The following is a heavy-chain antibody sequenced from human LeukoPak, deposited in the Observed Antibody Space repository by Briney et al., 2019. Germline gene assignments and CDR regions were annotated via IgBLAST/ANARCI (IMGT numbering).Heavy chain of an antibody. CDR1: GFTFSSYW. Sequence: GGSLRLSCAASGFTFSSYWMSWVRQAPGKGLEWVANINQDGSEKYYVDSVKGRFTISRDNSKNTLYLQMNSLRAGDTAVYYCAKLGYCSGGSCSQNDAFDIWGQGTMVTVSS. V-gene: IGHV3-7*01. D-gene: IGHD2-15*01. CDR2: INQDGSEK. CDR3: AKLGYCSGGSCSQNDAFDI. J-gene: IGHJ3*02.